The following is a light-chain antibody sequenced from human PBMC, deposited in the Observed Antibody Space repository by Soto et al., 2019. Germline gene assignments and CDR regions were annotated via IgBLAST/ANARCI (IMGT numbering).Light chain of an antibody. CDR1: QSVSSY. J-gene: IGKJ1*01. Sequence: EIVLTQTPATLSLSPGERATLSCRSGQSVSSYLAWYQQKPGQAPRLLIYDASNRATGIPARFSGSGSGTEFTLTISSLQPDDFATYYCQHYNSYSEAFGQGTKVDIK. CDR3: QHYNSYSEA. CDR2: DAS. V-gene: IGKV3-11*01.